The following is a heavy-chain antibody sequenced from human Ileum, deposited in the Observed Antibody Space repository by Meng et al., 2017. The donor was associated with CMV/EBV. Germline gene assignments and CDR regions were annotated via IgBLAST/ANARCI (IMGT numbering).Heavy chain of an antibody. J-gene: IGHJ4*02. V-gene: IGHV3-30*02. CDR1: GFAFSHYG. CDR3: ARDFQWHIDY. Sequence: LSCAASGFAFSHYGMHWVRQAPGKGLEWVTFIHYDASSKDYADSVKGRFTISRDNSKNTVYLQMNSLRPEDTAVYYCARDFQWHIDYWGQGTLVTVSS. CDR2: IHYDASSK. D-gene: IGHD2/OR15-2a*01.